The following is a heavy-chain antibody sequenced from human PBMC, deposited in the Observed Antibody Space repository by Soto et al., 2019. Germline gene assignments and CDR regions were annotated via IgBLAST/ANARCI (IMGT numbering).Heavy chain of an antibody. CDR3: ARIDGGSSGWFSY. CDR2: IYYSGST. D-gene: IGHD6-19*01. J-gene: IGHJ4*02. Sequence: QVHLQESGPGLVKPSQTLSLTCTVSGGSISSGGYYWSWIRQHPGKGLEWIGNIYYSGSTYYNPPLKSRVSISVDTSKNQFSLRLSSVTAADTAVYSCARIDGGSSGWFSYWGQGTLVTVSS. CDR1: GGSISSGGYY. V-gene: IGHV4-31*03.